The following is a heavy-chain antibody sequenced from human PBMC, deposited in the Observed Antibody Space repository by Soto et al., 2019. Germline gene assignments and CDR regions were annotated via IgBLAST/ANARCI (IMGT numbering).Heavy chain of an antibody. Sequence: QVQLQQWGAGLLKPSETLSLTCAVYGGSVSSGSYYWSWIRQPPGKGLEGMGEMSRSGGPHFHPSLRSRAPISLDTAKSRVSRKMIFVPAADTAVYYSARAERGTATTLADAFDISGPRPRVTVSS. CDR1: GGSVSSGSYY. J-gene: IGHJ3*02. V-gene: IGHV4-34*01. CDR3: ARAERGTATTLADAFDI. D-gene: IGHD1-1*01. CDR2: MSRSGGP.